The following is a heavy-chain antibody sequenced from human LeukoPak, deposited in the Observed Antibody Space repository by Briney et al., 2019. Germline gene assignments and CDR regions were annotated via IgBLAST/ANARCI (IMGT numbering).Heavy chain of an antibody. CDR2: IYHSGST. D-gene: IGHD4-17*01. J-gene: IGHJ4*02. V-gene: IGHV4-4*02. CDR3: ARVAVATVTTNPLFLTR. Sequence: PSETLSLTCAVSGGSISSSNWWSWVRQPPGKGLEWIGEIYHSGSTNYNPSLKSRVTISVDKSKNQFSLKLSSVTAADTAVYYCARVAVATVTTNPLFLTRWGQGTLVTVSS. CDR1: GGSISSSNW.